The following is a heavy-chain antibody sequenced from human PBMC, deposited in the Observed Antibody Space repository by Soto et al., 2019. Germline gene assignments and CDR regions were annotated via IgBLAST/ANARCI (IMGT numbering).Heavy chain of an antibody. J-gene: IGHJ6*02. CDR2: INPSGGST. Sequence: ASVKVSCKASGYTFTSYYVHWVRQAPGQGLEWMGIINPSGGSTSYAQKFQGRVTMTRDTSTSTVYMELSSLRSEDTAVYYCARYRGITIFGVVIIRGHYYYGMDVLGQGTTVTVCS. CDR1: GYTFTSYY. D-gene: IGHD3-3*01. CDR3: ARYRGITIFGVVIIRGHYYYGMDV. V-gene: IGHV1-46*01.